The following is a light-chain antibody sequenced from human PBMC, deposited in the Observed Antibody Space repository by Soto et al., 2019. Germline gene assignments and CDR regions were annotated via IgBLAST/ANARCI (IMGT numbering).Light chain of an antibody. Sequence: EIVLTQSPGTLSLSPGERATLSCRASQSVSTNYLAWYQQKPGQSPRLLIYGATSRATGIPDRFSDSGSGTDFILTISRLEPEDFAVYFCHQYGTSPYTFAQGTKLDIK. V-gene: IGKV3-20*01. CDR2: GAT. J-gene: IGKJ2*01. CDR3: HQYGTSPYT. CDR1: QSVSTNY.